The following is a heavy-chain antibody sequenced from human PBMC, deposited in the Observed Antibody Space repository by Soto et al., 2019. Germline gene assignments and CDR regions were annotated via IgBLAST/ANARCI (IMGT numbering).Heavy chain of an antibody. CDR3: VKGSCSSTSCYNGMDV. J-gene: IGHJ6*02. Sequence: PGGSLRLSCSASGFTFSSYAMHWVRQAPGKGLEYVSAISSNGGSTYYADSVKGRFTISRDNSKNTLYLQMSSLRAEDTAVYYCVKGSCSSTSCYNGMDVWGQGTTVTVSS. CDR2: ISSNGGST. CDR1: GFTFSSYA. D-gene: IGHD2-2*02. V-gene: IGHV3-64D*08.